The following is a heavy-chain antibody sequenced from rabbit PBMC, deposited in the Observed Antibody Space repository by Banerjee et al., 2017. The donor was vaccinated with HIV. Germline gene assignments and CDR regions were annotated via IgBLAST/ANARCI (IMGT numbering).Heavy chain of an antibody. CDR2: IDAGDSGST. D-gene: IGHD6-1*01. J-gene: IGHJ4*01. V-gene: IGHV1S45*01. Sequence: QEQLEESGGDLVKPEGSLTLTCTASGFSFSSSYWICWVRQAPGKGLEWLACIDAGDSGSTYYASWAKGRFTISKPSSTTVTLQMTSLTAADTATYFCARDNASDGYYFNLWGQGTLVTVS. CDR3: ARDNASDGYYFNL. CDR1: GFSFSSSYW.